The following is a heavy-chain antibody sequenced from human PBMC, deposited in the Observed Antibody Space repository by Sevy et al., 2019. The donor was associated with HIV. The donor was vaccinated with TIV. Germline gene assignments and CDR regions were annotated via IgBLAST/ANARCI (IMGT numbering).Heavy chain of an antibody. J-gene: IGHJ4*02. CDR2: ITPVLGTT. V-gene: IGHV1-69*13. CDR3: ARWSISIDY. Sequence: ASVKVSCKASGGTFSSYIVSWVRQAPGQGLEWMGDITPVLGTTNYAHKFQGRVTITADESTNTVYMEMTRLKSEDTAVYYCARWSISIDYWGQGTLVTVSS. CDR1: GGTFSSYI.